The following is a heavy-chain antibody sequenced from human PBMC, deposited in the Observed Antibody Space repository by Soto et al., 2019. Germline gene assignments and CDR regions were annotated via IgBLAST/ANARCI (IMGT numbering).Heavy chain of an antibody. Sequence: GGSLRLSCAASGFTFSDYYMSWIRQAPGKGLEWVSYISSSGSTIYYADSVKGRFTISRDNAKNSLYLQMNSLRAEDTAVYYCARDKYCSSTSCRPFGDYYYYGMDVWGQGTTVTVSS. CDR1: GFTFSDYY. D-gene: IGHD2-2*01. V-gene: IGHV3-11*01. J-gene: IGHJ6*02. CDR2: ISSSGSTI. CDR3: ARDKYCSSTSCRPFGDYYYYGMDV.